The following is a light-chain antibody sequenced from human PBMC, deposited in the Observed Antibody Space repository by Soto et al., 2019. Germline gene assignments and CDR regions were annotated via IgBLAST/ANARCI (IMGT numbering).Light chain of an antibody. CDR1: SSDIGGYKY. CDR2: EVT. V-gene: IGLV2-14*01. CDR3: SSYTIYSTLLL. Sequence: QSVLTQPAYVSGSTGQSITISCTGTSSDIGGYKYVSWYQQHPGKAPKLIIYEVTNRPSGVSDRFSGSKSGNTASLTISGLQAEDEADYYCSSYTIYSTLLLFGGGTKLTVL. J-gene: IGLJ2*01.